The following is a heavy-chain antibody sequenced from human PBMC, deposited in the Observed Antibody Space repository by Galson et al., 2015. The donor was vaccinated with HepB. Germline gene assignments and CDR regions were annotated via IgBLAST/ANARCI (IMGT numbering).Heavy chain of an antibody. CDR3: ARATLGWFDP. Sequence: LRLSCAASGSTFSDYYMTWIRQAPGKGLEWVSYISSSGSTTISYADSVKGRFTISRDNAKNSLYLQMNSLRAEDTAVYYCARATLGWFDPWGQGTLVTVSS. CDR2: ISSSGSTTI. CDR1: GSTFSDYY. D-gene: IGHD2/OR15-2a*01. J-gene: IGHJ5*02. V-gene: IGHV3-11*01.